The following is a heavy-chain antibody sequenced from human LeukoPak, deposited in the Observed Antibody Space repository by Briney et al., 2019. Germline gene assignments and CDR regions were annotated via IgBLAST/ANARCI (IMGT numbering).Heavy chain of an antibody. CDR1: GYSISSGYY. J-gene: IGHJ4*02. D-gene: IGHD3-10*01. Sequence: SETLSLTCTVSGYSISSGYYWGWIRQPPGKGLEWIGSIFHSGSTYYNPSLKSRVTISVDTSKNQFSLKLSSVTAADTAVYYCARHGVFTMVRVRRYFDYWGQGTLVTVSS. CDR3: ARHGVFTMVRVRRYFDY. CDR2: IFHSGST. V-gene: IGHV4-38-2*02.